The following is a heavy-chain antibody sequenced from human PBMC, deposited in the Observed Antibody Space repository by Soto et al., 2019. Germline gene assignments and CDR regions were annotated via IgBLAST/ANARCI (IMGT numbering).Heavy chain of an antibody. V-gene: IGHV4-59*01. D-gene: IGHD1-26*01. CDR3: ARCLFSYGARFDP. CDR2: IYYSGSI. CDR1: GGSISSYY. Sequence: QVQLQESGPGLVKPSETLSLTCTVSGGSISSYYWSWIRQPPGKGLEWIGYIYYSGSINYNPSLTSRVTISVDTSKNQFSLKLSSVTAADTAVYYCARCLFSYGARFDPWGQGTLVTVSS. J-gene: IGHJ5*02.